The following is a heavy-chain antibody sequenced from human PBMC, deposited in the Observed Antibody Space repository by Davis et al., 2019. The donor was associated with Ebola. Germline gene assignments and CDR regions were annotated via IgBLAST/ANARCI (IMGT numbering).Heavy chain of an antibody. CDR2: INPNSGGT. CDR1: GYSFTGNY. Sequence: AASVKVSCKASGYSFTGNYVQWVRQAPGQGLEWMGRINPNSGGTNYAQKFQGRVTMTRDTSISTAHMELSRLRSDDTAVYYCAREIGYSSSGFDYWGQGTLVTVSS. CDR3: AREIGYSSSGFDY. V-gene: IGHV1-2*06. D-gene: IGHD6-19*01. J-gene: IGHJ4*02.